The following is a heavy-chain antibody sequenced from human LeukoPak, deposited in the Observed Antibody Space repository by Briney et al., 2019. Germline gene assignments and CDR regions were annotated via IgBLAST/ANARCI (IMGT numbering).Heavy chain of an antibody. CDR2: INHSGST. J-gene: IGHJ6*02. CDR3: AREFYPTDSSGYYSHYYYYYGMDV. D-gene: IGHD3-22*01. V-gene: IGHV4-34*01. CDR1: GGSFSGYY. Sequence: SETLSLTCAVYGGSFSGYYWSWIRQPPGKGLEWIGEINHSGSTNYNPSLKSRVTISVDTSKNQFSLKLSSVTAADTAVYYCAREFYPTDSSGYYSHYYYYYGMDVWGQGTTVTVSS.